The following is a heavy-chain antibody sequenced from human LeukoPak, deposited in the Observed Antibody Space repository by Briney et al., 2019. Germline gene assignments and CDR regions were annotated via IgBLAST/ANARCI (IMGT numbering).Heavy chain of an antibody. D-gene: IGHD2-2*01. V-gene: IGHV4-39*01. CDR3: ARLPGYCSSTSCYGRPWFDY. CDR2: IYYSGST. J-gene: IGHJ4*02. Sequence: SETLSLTCTVSGGSISTSSYYWGWIRQPPGKGLEWIGGIYYSGSTYYNPSLKSRVTISVDTSKNQFSVKLSSVTAADTAVYYCARLPGYCSSTSCYGRPWFDYWGQGTLVTVSS. CDR1: GGSISTSSYY.